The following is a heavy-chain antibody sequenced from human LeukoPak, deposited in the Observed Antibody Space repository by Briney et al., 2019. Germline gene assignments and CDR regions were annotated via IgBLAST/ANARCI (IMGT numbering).Heavy chain of an antibody. V-gene: IGHV4-38-2*01. CDR2: IYHSGST. CDR1: GYSISSGYY. Sequence: KPSETLSLTCAVSGYSISSGYYWGWIRQPPGRGLEWIGDIYHSGSTYYNPSLKSRVTISVDTSKNQFSLKLSSVTAADTAVYYCARHIGTYCSGSSCDNRFDPWGQGTLVTVSS. J-gene: IGHJ5*02. D-gene: IGHD2-15*01. CDR3: ARHIGTYCSGSSCDNRFDP.